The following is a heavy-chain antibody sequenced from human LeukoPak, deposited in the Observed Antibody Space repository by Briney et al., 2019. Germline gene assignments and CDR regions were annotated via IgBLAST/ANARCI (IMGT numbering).Heavy chain of an antibody. CDR3: SRVSTSYDSSGLDY. D-gene: IGHD3-22*01. J-gene: IGHJ4*02. Sequence: SETLSLTCAVYGGSFSGYYWSWIRQPPGKGLEWIGEINHSGSTNYNPSLKSRLTISVDTTTNHFSQKQSTVIAADTAVYYCSRVSTSYDSSGLDYCGQGTLVTVSS. CDR1: GGSFSGYY. CDR2: INHSGST. V-gene: IGHV4-34*01.